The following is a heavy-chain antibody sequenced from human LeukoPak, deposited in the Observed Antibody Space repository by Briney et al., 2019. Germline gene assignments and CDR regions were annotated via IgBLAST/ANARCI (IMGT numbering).Heavy chain of an antibody. J-gene: IGHJ5*02. Sequence: SETLSLTCAVYGGSFSGYYWSWIRQPPGKGLEWIGEINHSGSTNYNPSLKSRVTISVDTSKNQFSLKLSSVTAADTAVYYCARAGTYYYDSSGYQDNWFDPWGQGTLVTVSS. D-gene: IGHD3-22*01. CDR2: INHSGST. V-gene: IGHV4-34*01. CDR3: ARAGTYYYDSSGYQDNWFDP. CDR1: GGSFSGYY.